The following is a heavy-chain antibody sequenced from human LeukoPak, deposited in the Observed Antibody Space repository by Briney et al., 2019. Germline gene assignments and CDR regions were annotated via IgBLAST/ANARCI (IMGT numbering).Heavy chain of an antibody. J-gene: IGHJ6*04. Sequence: ASVKVSCKASGYTFTSYGISWVRQAPGQGLEWMGWISAYNGNTNYAQKLHGRATMTTDKSTSTTYMELRSLRSDDTAVYYCARDSPLRYRGYDRDVGGEGTTVTVSS. D-gene: IGHD5-12*01. CDR1: GYTFTSYG. V-gene: IGHV1-18*01. CDR3: ARDSPLRYRGYDRDV. CDR2: ISAYNGNT.